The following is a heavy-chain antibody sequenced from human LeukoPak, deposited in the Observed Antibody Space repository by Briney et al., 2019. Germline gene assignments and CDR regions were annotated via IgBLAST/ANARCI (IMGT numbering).Heavy chain of an antibody. CDR1: GGSISSSSYY. J-gene: IGHJ4*02. D-gene: IGHD1-26*01. CDR2: IYYSGST. CDR3: ARVGYIRAVGATTIFDY. V-gene: IGHV4-39*07. Sequence: SETLSLTCTVSGGSISSSSYYWGWIRQPPGKGLEWIGSIYYSGSTYYNPSLKSRVTISVDTSKNQFSLKLSSVTAADTAVYYCARVGYIRAVGATTIFDYWGQGTLVTVSS.